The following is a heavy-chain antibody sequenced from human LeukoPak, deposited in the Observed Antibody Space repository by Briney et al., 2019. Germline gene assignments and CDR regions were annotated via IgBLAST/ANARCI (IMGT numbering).Heavy chain of an antibody. CDR2: IIPILGIA. CDR3: ARVTAEEGSDY. D-gene: IGHD1-14*01. V-gene: IGHV1-69*04. J-gene: IGHJ4*02. Sequence: SVKVSCKASGGTFSSYAISWVRQAPGQGLEWMGRIIPILGIANYAQQFQGRVTITADKSTSTAYMELSSLRSEDTDVYYCARVTAEEGSDYWGQGTLVTVSS. CDR1: GGTFSSYA.